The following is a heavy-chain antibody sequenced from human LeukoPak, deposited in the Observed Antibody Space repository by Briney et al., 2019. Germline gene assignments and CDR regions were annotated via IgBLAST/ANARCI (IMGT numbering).Heavy chain of an antibody. CDR2: VYYTGNT. V-gene: IGHV4-59*06. CDR3: ARDRITMVRGLDGMDV. J-gene: IGHJ6*02. CDR1: GGSISSYY. D-gene: IGHD3-10*01. Sequence: SETLSLTCTVSGGSISSYYWSWIRQPPGKGLEWIGYVYYTGNTYYNPSLKSRLTISVDTSKNQFSLNLTSVTAADTAIYYCARDRITMVRGLDGMDVWGQGTTVTVSS.